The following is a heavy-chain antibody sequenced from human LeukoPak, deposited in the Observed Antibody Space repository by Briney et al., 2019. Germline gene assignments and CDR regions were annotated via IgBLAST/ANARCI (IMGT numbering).Heavy chain of an antibody. J-gene: IGHJ6*04. Sequence: GGSLRLSCAASGFTVSSNYMSWVRQAPGKGLEWVSYISDSGSPIYYADSVKGRFTISRDNAKNSLYLQMNSLRAEDTAVYYCAELGITMIGGVWGKGTTVTISS. CDR3: AELGITMIGGV. CDR2: ISDSGSPI. D-gene: IGHD3-10*02. CDR1: GFTVSSNY. V-gene: IGHV3-11*04.